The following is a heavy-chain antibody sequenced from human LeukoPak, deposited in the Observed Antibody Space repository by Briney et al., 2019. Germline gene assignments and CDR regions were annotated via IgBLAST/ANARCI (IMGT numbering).Heavy chain of an antibody. V-gene: IGHV4-59*11. CDR3: ARRRIDSMYNWFDP. CDR2: IYNSGST. Sequence: PSETLSLTCSVSGASISSQYWTWIRQPPGKGLECIGYIYNSGSTNYNPSLKSRVTMSIDTSKNQFSPRLPSVTAADTAVYYCARRRIDSMYNWFDPWGQGTLVIVSS. J-gene: IGHJ5*02. CDR1: GASISSQY. D-gene: IGHD2-21*01.